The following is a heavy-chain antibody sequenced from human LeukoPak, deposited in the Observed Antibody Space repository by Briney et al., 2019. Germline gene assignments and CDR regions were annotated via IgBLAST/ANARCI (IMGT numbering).Heavy chain of an antibody. V-gene: IGHV3-15*01. CDR3: TTRPYCSGGSCYLAAFDI. Sequence: SGGSLRLSCAASGFTFTDYYMTWIRQAPGKGLEWVGRIKSKTDGGTTDYAAPVKGRFTISRDDSKNTLYLQMNSLKTEDTAVYYCTTRPYCSGGSCYLAAFDIWGQGTMVTVSS. D-gene: IGHD2-15*01. CDR2: IKSKTDGGTT. J-gene: IGHJ3*02. CDR1: GFTFTDYY.